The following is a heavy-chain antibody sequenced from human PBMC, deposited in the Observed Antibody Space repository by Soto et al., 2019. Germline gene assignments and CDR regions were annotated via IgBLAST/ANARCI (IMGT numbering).Heavy chain of an antibody. CDR1: GYTFSEYA. D-gene: IGHD4-17*01. CDR2: IDAGNGNT. V-gene: IGHV1-3*01. CDR3: GRDRWVTTYNTDY. Sequence: ASVKVSCKASGYTFSEYAMHWVRQAPGQRLEWMGWIDAGNGNTKYSQQFQGRVTITRDTSASTAYMELSSLRSEDTAVYYCGRDRWVTTYNTDYWGQGTQVTVSS. J-gene: IGHJ4*02.